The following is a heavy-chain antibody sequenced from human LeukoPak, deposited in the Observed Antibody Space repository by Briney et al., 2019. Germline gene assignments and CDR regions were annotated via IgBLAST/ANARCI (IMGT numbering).Heavy chain of an antibody. J-gene: IGHJ4*02. CDR2: INHSGTT. D-gene: IGHD6-19*01. CDR3: ATASIAVAGANYFDY. Sequence: SETLSLTCAGYGGSFSSYFWTWIRQTPGKGLEWIGEINHSGTTNYNPSLKSRVTISVDTSKNQFSLKLTSVAAADTAMYYCATASIAVAGANYFDYWGQGTLVIVSS. CDR1: GGSFSSYF. V-gene: IGHV4-34*01.